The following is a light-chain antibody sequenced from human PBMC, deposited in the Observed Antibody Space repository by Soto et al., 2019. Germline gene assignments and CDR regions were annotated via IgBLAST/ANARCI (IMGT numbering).Light chain of an antibody. Sequence: SALTQPASVSGSPGQSITISCTGTSSDVGGYNYVSWYQQLPGKAPKLMIYEVSNRPSGVSIRFSGSKSGNTASLTISGLQAEDQADYYCTSCTTNNTWVFGGGTKLTVL. CDR3: TSCTTNNTWV. CDR2: EVS. CDR1: SSDVGGYNY. J-gene: IGLJ3*02. V-gene: IGLV2-14*01.